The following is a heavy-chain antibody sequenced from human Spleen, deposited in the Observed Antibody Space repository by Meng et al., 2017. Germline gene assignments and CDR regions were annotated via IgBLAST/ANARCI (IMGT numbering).Heavy chain of an antibody. CDR2: INPNSGGT. CDR3: ARGAHYDFWSGANWFDP. V-gene: IGHV1-8*02. Sequence: ASVKVSCKASGYTFTSYDINWVRQAPGQGLEWMGWINPNSGGTNYAQKFQGRVTMALDTSISTAYMELSSLRSEDTAVYYCARGAHYDFWSGANWFDPWGQGTLVTVSS. D-gene: IGHD3-3*01. CDR1: GYTFTSYD. J-gene: IGHJ5*02.